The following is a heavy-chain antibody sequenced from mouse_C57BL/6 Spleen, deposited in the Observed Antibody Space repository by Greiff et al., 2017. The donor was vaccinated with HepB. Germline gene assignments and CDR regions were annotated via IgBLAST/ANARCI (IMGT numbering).Heavy chain of an antibody. J-gene: IGHJ2*01. CDR1: GFSLTSYG. CDR2: IWSGGRT. CDR3: ARKDFDY. Sequence: VKLVESGPGLVQPSQSLSITCTVSGFSLTSYGVHWVRQSPGKGLEWLGVIWSGGRTDYNAAFISRLSISKDNSKSQVFYKMNSLQADDTAIYYCARKDFDYWGQGTTLTVSS. V-gene: IGHV2-2*01.